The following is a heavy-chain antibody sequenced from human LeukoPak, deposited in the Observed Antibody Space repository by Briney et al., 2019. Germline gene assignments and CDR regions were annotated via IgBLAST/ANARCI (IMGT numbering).Heavy chain of an antibody. CDR1: GYTFTSYG. CDR2: ISAYNGNT. J-gene: IGHJ4*02. CDR3: ARGSPTLYSSGWYGY. Sequence: ASVKVSCKASGYTFTSYGITWVRQTPGQGLEWMGRISAYNGNTNYAQQLQGRVTMTTDTSTSTAYLELRTLRSDDTAVYYCARGSPTLYSSGWYGYWGQGTLVTVSS. D-gene: IGHD6-19*01. V-gene: IGHV1-18*01.